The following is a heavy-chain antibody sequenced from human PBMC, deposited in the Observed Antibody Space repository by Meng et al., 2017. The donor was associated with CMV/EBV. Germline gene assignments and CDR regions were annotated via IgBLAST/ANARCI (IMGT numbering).Heavy chain of an antibody. Sequence: VKVSCKASGGTFSSYAISWVRQAPGQGLEWMGGIIPIFGTANYAQKFQGRVTITTDESTSTAYMELSSLRSEDTAVYYCASGGSYLKYYFDYWGQGTLVTVSS. D-gene: IGHD1-26*01. CDR1: GGTFSSYA. V-gene: IGHV1-69*13. CDR3: ASGGSYLKYYFDY. J-gene: IGHJ4*02. CDR2: IIPIFGTA.